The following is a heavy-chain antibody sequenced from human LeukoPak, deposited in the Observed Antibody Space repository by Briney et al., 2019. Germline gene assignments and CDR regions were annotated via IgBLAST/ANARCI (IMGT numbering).Heavy chain of an antibody. CDR1: GYTFTGYY. CDR2: INPNSGGT. CDR3: ARSHTPYSSSWYVDY. D-gene: IGHD6-13*01. J-gene: IGHJ4*02. V-gene: IGHV1-2*02. Sequence: ASVKVSFKASGYTFTGYYMHWVRQAPGQGLKWMGWINPNSGGTNYAQKFQGRVTMTRDTSSSTAYMELSRLRSDDTAVYYCARSHTPYSSSWYVDYWGQGTLVTVSS.